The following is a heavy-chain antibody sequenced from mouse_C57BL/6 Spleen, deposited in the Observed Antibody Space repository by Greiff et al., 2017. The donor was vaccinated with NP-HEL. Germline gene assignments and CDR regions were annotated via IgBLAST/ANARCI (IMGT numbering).Heavy chain of an antibody. CDR3: VRGGLLRGAY. J-gene: IGHJ3*01. Sequence: VQLQQPGAELVRPGSSVKLSCKASGYTFTSYWMDWVKQRPGQGLEWIGNIYQSDSETHYNQKFKDKATLTVDKSSSTAYMQLSRLTSEDSAVYYCVRGGLLRGAYWGQGALVTVSA. CDR2: IYQSDSET. V-gene: IGHV1-61*01. CDR1: GYTFTSYW. D-gene: IGHD2-3*01.